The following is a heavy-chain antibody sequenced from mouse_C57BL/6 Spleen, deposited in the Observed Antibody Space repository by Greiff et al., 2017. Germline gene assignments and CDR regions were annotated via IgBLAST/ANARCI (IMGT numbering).Heavy chain of an antibody. J-gene: IGHJ2*01. CDR2: INPNYGTT. CDR3: ARAQTGGRDYCDY. Sequence: VQLQQSGPELVKPGASVKISCKASGYSFTDYNMNWVKQSNGKSLEWIGVINPNYGTTSYNQKFKGKATLTVDQSSSSAYMQLNNLTTEDSAVDYCARAQTGGRDYCDYWGQGTTLTVSS. D-gene: IGHD4-1*01. CDR1: GYSFTDYN. V-gene: IGHV1-39*01.